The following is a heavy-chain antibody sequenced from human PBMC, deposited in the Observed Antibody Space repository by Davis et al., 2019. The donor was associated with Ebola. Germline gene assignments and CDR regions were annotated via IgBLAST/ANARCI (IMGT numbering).Heavy chain of an antibody. CDR2: TYYTGST. D-gene: IGHD1-20*01. Sequence: MPSQTLSLTCPVSAGSISSSSYYWGWTRHPPGKGLEWIGSTYYTGSTYYNPSLKSRITISVDTSKNQFSLKLSSVTAADTAVYYCARHGGITGTQRAFDIWGQGTMVTVSS. V-gene: IGHV4-39*01. CDR3: ARHGGITGTQRAFDI. CDR1: AGSISSSSYY. J-gene: IGHJ3*02.